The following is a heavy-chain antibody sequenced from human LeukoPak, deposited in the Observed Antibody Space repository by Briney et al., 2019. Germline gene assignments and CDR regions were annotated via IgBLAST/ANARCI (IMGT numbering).Heavy chain of an antibody. CDR3: ARDLLTYCSGGSCYSEY. D-gene: IGHD2-15*01. J-gene: IGHJ4*02. Sequence: PGGSLRLSCTASGFTFTNYNMNWVRQAPGKGLEWVSYISSSGSTRYDADFVNGRFTISRDNSKNSLFLQMSSLRAEDTAVYYCARDLLTYCSGGSCYSEYWGQGTLVTVSS. CDR1: GFTFTNYN. V-gene: IGHV3-48*04. CDR2: ISSSGSTR.